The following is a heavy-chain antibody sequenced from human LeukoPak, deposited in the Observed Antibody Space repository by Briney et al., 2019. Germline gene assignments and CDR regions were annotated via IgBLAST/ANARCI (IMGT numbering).Heavy chain of an antibody. D-gene: IGHD3-3*01. Sequence: PGGSQRLSCAASGCTFSSYWMSWVRQAPGKGLEWVADIKQDGSEKNYVDSVKGRFTISRDNAKNSLYLQMNSVGAEDTAVYYCARAIGIWSGYSYWGQGTLVTVSS. V-gene: IGHV3-7*01. CDR1: GCTFSSYW. J-gene: IGHJ4*02. CDR3: ARAIGIWSGYSY. CDR2: IKQDGSEK.